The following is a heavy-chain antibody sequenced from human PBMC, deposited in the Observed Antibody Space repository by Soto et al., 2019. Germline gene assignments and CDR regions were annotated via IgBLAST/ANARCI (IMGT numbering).Heavy chain of an antibody. Sequence: PGGSLRLSCAASGFTFSSYAMHLVRQAPGKGLEWVAVISYDGSNKYYADSVKGRFTISRDNSKNTLYLQMNSLRAEDTAVYYCARDLATVTTIRYYYGMDVWGQGTTVTVSS. V-gene: IGHV3-30-3*01. CDR3: ARDLATVTTIRYYYGMDV. CDR1: GFTFSSYA. D-gene: IGHD4-17*01. J-gene: IGHJ6*02. CDR2: ISYDGSNK.